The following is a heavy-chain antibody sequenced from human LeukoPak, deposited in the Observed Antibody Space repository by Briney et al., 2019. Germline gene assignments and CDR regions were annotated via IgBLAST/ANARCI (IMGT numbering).Heavy chain of an antibody. CDR1: GGSFSGYY. CDR2: INHSGST. J-gene: IGHJ6*02. V-gene: IGHV4-34*01. CDR3: ARSYDILTGYYRRYYYGMDV. Sequence: SETLSLTCAVYGGSFSGYYWSWIRQPPGKGLEWIGEINHSGSTNYNPSLKSRVTISVDTSKNQFSLKLSSVTAADTAVYYRARSYDILTGYYRRYYYGMDVWGQGTTVTVSS. D-gene: IGHD3-9*01.